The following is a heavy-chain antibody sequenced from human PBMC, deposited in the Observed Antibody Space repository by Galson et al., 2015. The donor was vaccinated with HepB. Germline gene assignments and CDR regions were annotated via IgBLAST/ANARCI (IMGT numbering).Heavy chain of an antibody. Sequence: SLRLSCAASGFTFRRYGVHWVRQAPGKGLEWVAVMWYDGSNKYYADSVKGRFTISRDNSKNTLYLQMNSLRAEDTAVYYCARLSGSYCVDYWGQGTLVTVSS. CDR2: MWYDGSNK. CDR3: ARLSGSYCVDY. CDR1: GFTFRRYG. J-gene: IGHJ4*02. D-gene: IGHD1-26*01. V-gene: IGHV3-33*01.